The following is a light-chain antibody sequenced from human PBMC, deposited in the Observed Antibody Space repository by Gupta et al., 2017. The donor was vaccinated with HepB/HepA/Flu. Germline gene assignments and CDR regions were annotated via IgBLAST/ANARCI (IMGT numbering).Light chain of an antibody. J-gene: IGKJ4*01. CDR3: QQYGSSLT. CDR2: AAS. V-gene: IGKV3-20*01. CDR1: QSVSSS. Sequence: EIVLTQSPGTLSLSPGERATLSCRASQSVSSSLAWYQQIPGQAPRLLISAASSRATGIPDRFSGRVSGTYFTLTISRLEPEDFAVYYCQQYGSSLTFGGGTKVEMK.